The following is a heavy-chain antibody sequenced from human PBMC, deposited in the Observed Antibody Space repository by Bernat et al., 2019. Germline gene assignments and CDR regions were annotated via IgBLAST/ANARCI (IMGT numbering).Heavy chain of an antibody. D-gene: IGHD3-10*01. CDR3: ARDSVRGVPPYYYYYGMDV. V-gene: IGHV4-31*03. CDR2: IYYSGST. J-gene: IGHJ6*02. CDR1: GDSISSGGYY. Sequence: QVQLQESGPGLVKPSQTLSLTCTVSGDSISSGGYYWSWIRQHPGKGLEWIGYIYYSGSTYYNPSLKSRVTISVDTSKNQFSLKLSSVTAADTAVYYCARDSVRGVPPYYYYYGMDVWGQGTTVTVSS.